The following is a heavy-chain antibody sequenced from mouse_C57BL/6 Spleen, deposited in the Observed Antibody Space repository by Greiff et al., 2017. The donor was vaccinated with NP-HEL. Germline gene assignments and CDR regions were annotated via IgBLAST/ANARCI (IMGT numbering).Heavy chain of an antibody. J-gene: IGHJ1*03. CDR3: TRGANLRPVGYFYV. D-gene: IGHD1-2*01. V-gene: IGHV5-9-1*02. Sequence: EVQRVESGEGLVKPGGSLKLSCAASGFTFSSYAMSWVRQTPEKRLEWVAYISSGGDYIYYADTVKGRFTISRDNARNTLYLQMSSLKSEDTAMYYCTRGANLRPVGYFYVWGTGTTVTVSS. CDR1: GFTFSSYA. CDR2: ISSGGDYI.